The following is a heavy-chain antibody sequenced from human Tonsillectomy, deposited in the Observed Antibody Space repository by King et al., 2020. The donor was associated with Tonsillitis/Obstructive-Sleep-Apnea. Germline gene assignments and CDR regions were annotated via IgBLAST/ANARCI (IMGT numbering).Heavy chain of an antibody. CDR1: GITFSSYA. CDR3: AKAMVQGIIITIFDY. V-gene: IGHV3-23*04. J-gene: IGHJ4*02. D-gene: IGHD3-10*01. Sequence: QLVQSGGGLVQPGGSLRLSCAASGITFSSYAMSWVRQAPGKGLEWVSTISGGGGSTYSADSVKGRFTISRDNSKNTLYLQMNSLRAEDTAVYYCAKAMVQGIIITIFDYWGQGTLVTVSS. CDR2: ISGGGGST.